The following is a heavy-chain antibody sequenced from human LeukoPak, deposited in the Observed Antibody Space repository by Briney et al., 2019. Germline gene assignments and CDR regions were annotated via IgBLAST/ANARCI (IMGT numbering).Heavy chain of an antibody. CDR2: IIPILGIA. CDR3: ARDRLGYNFRGLDY. D-gene: IGHD5-24*01. CDR1: GGTFSSYA. V-gene: IGHV1-69*04. J-gene: IGHJ4*02. Sequence: SVKVSCKASGGTFSSYAISWVRQAPGQGLEWMGRIIPILGIANYAQKFEGRVTITADRSTSTAYMALSSLRSDDTAVYYCARDRLGYNFRGLDYWGQGTLVTVSS.